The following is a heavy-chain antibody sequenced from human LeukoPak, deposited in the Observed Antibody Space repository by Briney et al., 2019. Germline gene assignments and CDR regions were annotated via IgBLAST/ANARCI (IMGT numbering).Heavy chain of an antibody. Sequence: SETLSLTCTVSGASISGSGYYWGWIRQPPGKGLEWTGSIYSSGSTYYNASLQSRVTISIETSKNQISLRLNSVTAADTAMYYCAKSGGYGLIDYWGQGTLVTVSS. J-gene: IGHJ4*02. V-gene: IGHV4-39*01. CDR2: IYSSGST. CDR1: GASISGSGYY. CDR3: AKSGGYGLIDY. D-gene: IGHD1-26*01.